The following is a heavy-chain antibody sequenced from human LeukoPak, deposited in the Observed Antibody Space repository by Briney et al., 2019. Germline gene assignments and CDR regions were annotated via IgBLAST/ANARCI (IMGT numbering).Heavy chain of an antibody. J-gene: IGHJ6*02. D-gene: IGHD3-10*01. V-gene: IGHV3-20*04. CDR3: AREGFYYGSGTDYNGMDV. CDR1: GFTFDDYG. Sequence: GGSLRLSCAASGFTFDDYGMSWVRQAPGKGLQWVSGINWYGGSRAYTDSVKGRFTISRDNAKNSLYLQMNSLRAEDTALYYCAREGFYYGSGTDYNGMDVWGQGTTVTVSS. CDR2: INWYGGSR.